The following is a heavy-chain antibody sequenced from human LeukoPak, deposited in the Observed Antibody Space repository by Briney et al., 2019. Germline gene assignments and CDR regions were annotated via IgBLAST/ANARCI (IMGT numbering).Heavy chain of an antibody. Sequence: PGGSLRLSCAASGFTFSSYSTNWVRQAPGKGLEWVSYISSSSSTIYYADSVKGRFTISRDNAKNSLYLQMNSLRAEDTAVYYCARDRTSSYGYSYYFDYWGQGTLVTVSS. J-gene: IGHJ4*02. CDR1: GFTFSSYS. V-gene: IGHV3-48*01. CDR3: ARDRTSSYGYSYYFDY. CDR2: ISSSSSTI. D-gene: IGHD5-18*01.